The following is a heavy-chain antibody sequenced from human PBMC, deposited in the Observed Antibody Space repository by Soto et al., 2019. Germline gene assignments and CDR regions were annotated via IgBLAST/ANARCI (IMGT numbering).Heavy chain of an antibody. J-gene: IGHJ4*02. CDR2: IYYSGST. D-gene: IGHD6-13*01. CDR3: ARSGYSSSWYFDY. V-gene: IGHV4-59*08. Sequence: QVQLQESGPGLVKPSETLSLTCTVSGGSISSYYWSWIRQPPGKGLEWIGYIYYSGSTNYNPSLKSRGAHAAGTPKNQCSLKLSSVTAADTAVYYCARSGYSSSWYFDYWGQGTLVTVSS. CDR1: GGSISSYY.